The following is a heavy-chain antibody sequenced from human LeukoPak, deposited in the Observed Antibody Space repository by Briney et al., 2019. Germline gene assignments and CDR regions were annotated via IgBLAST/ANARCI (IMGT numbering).Heavy chain of an antibody. CDR1: GGSISSYY. Sequence: SETLSLTCTASGGSISSYYWSWIRQPPGKGLEWIGYIYYSGSTNYKSSLKSRVTISVDTSKNQFSLKLSSVTAADTAVYYCARDAPHYSSLFEWFDPWGQGTLVTVSS. V-gene: IGHV4-59*12. CDR3: ARDAPHYSSLFEWFDP. D-gene: IGHD6-19*01. J-gene: IGHJ5*02. CDR2: IYYSGST.